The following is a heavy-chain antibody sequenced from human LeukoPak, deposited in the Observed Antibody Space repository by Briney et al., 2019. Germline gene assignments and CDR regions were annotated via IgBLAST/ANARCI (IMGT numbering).Heavy chain of an antibody. CDR3: ARVANIEEWRRFHWFDP. V-gene: IGHV1-18*01. J-gene: IGHJ5*02. Sequence: RASVKASCKTSGYTFTNYGISWVRQAPGQGLEWMGWINTYNLKTNVAQALQGRVIMTTDTSTTTAYMELRSLRSDDTAMYYCARVANIEEWRRFHWFDPWGQGTVVTVSS. CDR2: INTYNLKT. D-gene: IGHD5-12*01. CDR1: GYTFTNYG.